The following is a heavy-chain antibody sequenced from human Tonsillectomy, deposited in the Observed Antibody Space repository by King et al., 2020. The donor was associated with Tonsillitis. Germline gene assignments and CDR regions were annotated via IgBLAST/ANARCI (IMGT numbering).Heavy chain of an antibody. V-gene: IGHV4-59*01. CDR2: IYYSGST. D-gene: IGHD5-18*01. J-gene: IGHJ6*02. CDR3: AREGYSYGYDYYYGMDV. CDR1: GGSISSYY. Sequence: QVQLQESGPGLVKPSETLSLTCTVSGGSISSYYWSWIRQPPGKGLEWIGYIYYSGSTNYNPSLKSRVTISVDTSKNQFSLKLSSMTAADTAVYYCAREGYSYGYDYYYGMDVWGQGTTVTVSS.